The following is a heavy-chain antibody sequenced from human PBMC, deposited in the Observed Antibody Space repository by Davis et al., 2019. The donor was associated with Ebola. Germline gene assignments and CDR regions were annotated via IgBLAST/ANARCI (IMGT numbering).Heavy chain of an antibody. Sequence: GESLKISCAASGFIFSSYVIHWVRQAPGKGLEWVAVISYDGSNKYYADSVKGRFTISRDNSKNTLYLQMNSLRAEDTAVYYCAKSKSGPPHYWGQGTLVTVSS. CDR2: ISYDGSNK. V-gene: IGHV3-30*18. J-gene: IGHJ4*02. D-gene: IGHD1-1*01. CDR3: AKSKSGPPHY. CDR1: GFIFSSYV.